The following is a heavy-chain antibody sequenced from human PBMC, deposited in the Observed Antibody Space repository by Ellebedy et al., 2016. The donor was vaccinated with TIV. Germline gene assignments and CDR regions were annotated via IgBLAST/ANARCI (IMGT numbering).Heavy chain of an antibody. CDR2: IGENGAGT. V-gene: IGHV3-23*01. J-gene: IGHJ4*02. Sequence: GESLKISCAASGFAFPTCAMSWVRQAPGKRLEWVSAIGENGAGTFYADSVKGRFTISRDNSKNTLYLQMNSLRGEDTAVYYCAKDRGGHGDLFDYWGQGTLVTVS. CDR1: GFAFPTCA. CDR3: AKDRGGHGDLFDY. D-gene: IGHD3-16*01.